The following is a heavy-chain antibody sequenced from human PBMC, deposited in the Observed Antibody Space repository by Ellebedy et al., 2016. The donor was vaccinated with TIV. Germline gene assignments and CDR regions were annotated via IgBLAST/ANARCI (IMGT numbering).Heavy chain of an antibody. CDR1: GYTFTSYA. V-gene: IGHV1-3*01. Sequence: ASVKVSCKASGYTFTSYAMHWVRQAPGQRLEWMGWINAGNGNTKYSQKFQGRVTITRDTSASTAYMELSSLRSEDTAVYYCARGGTTVTRTLDYWGQGTLVTVSS. J-gene: IGHJ4*02. CDR2: INAGNGNT. CDR3: ARGGTTVTRTLDY. D-gene: IGHD4-17*01.